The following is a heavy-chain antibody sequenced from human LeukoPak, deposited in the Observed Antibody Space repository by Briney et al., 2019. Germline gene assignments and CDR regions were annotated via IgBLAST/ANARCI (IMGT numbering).Heavy chain of an antibody. V-gene: IGHV3-30-3*01. J-gene: IGHJ3*02. CDR3: ARDSYADDAFDI. CDR1: GFTFSSYA. D-gene: IGHD2-2*01. CDR2: ISYDGSNK. Sequence: GGSLRLSCAASGFTFSSYAMHRVRQAPGKGLEWVAVISYDGSNKYYADSVKGRFTISRDNSKNTLYLQMNSLRAEDTAVYYCARDSYADDAFDIWGQGTMVTVSS.